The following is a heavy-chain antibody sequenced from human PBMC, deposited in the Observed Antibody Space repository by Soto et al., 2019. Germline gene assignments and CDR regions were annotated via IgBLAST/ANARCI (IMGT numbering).Heavy chain of an antibody. Sequence: QITLKESGPTLVKPTQTLTLTCTFSGFSLSTSGVGVGWIRQPPGKALEWLALIYWDDDKRYSPSLKSRLTITKDTSKNQLVLTMTNMDPVDTATYYCAHTGADIVLMVYAIGWFDPWGQGTLVTVSS. CDR2: IYWDDDK. V-gene: IGHV2-5*02. CDR1: GFSLSTSGVG. D-gene: IGHD2-8*01. CDR3: AHTGADIVLMVYAIGWFDP. J-gene: IGHJ5*02.